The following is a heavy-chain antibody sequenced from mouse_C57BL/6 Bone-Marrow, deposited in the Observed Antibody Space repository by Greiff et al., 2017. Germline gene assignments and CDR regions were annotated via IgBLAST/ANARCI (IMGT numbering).Heavy chain of an antibody. D-gene: IGHD2-3*01. V-gene: IGHV1-69*01. CDR3: AKGDGYIWYFYV. CDR2: IDPSDSYT. Sequence: VQLQQPGAELVMPGASVKLSCKASGYTFTSYWMPWVKQRPGQGLEWVGEIDPSDSYTNYNQKFKGKSTLTVVKSSSTSYMQLSSLTSEDSAVYYCAKGDGYIWYFYVWGTGTTVPVSS. CDR1: GYTFTSYW. J-gene: IGHJ1*03.